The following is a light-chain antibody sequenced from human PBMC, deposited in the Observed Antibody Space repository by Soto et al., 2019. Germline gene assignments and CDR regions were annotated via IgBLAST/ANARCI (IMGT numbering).Light chain of an antibody. CDR3: QQRSNWPPEVT. CDR2: DAS. Sequence: EIVLTQSPDTLSLSPGERATLSCRASQSVRSSFAWYPQQPGQAPRLLLYDASNRATGIPARFSGSGSGTDFTLTISSLGPEEFAVYYCQQRSNWPPEVTFGHGTKVDIK. J-gene: IGKJ3*01. CDR1: QSVRSS. V-gene: IGKV3-11*01.